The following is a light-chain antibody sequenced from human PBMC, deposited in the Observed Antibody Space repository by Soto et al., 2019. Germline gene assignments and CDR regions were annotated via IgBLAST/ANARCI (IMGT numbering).Light chain of an antibody. V-gene: IGKV3-20*01. CDR1: QSITSNF. CDR3: QPYGRSPLMYT. J-gene: IGKJ2*01. Sequence: EIVLTQSPGTLSLSPGERATLSCRASQSITSNFLAWYQQKPGQAPRLLIYGASTRAAGVPDRFSASGSGTDFTLTITRLEPEDFAVYYCQPYGRSPLMYTFGQGTKLGVK. CDR2: GAS.